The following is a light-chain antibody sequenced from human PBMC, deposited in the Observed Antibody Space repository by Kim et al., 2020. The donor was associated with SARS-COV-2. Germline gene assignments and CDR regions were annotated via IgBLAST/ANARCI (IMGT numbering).Light chain of an antibody. V-gene: IGKV4-1*01. J-gene: IGKJ4*01. CDR1: QSVLYSSNNKNY. CDR2: WAS. CDR3: QQYYSILLT. Sequence: RATINCKSSQSVLYSSNNKNYLAWYQQKPGQPPKLLIYWASTRESGVPDRFSGSGSGTDFTLTISSLQAEDVAVYYCQQYYSILLTFGGGTKLEI.